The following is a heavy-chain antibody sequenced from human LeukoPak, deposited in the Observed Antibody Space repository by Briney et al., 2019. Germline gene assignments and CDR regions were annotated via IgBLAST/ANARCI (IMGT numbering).Heavy chain of an antibody. CDR2: ISGSGSDI. Sequence: PGGSLRLSCAASGFTFSDYYMSWIRQAPGKGLESLSYISGSGSDISYADSVNGRFTVSRDNAKKSLYLQMNSLRPEDTGMYYCSRGPRRLDYWGQGTLVTVSS. V-gene: IGHV3-11*01. CDR3: SRGPRRLDY. CDR1: GFTFSDYY. J-gene: IGHJ4*02.